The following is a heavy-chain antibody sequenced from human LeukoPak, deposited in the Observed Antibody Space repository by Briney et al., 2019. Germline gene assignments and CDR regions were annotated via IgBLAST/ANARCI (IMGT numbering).Heavy chain of an antibody. D-gene: IGHD6-13*01. Sequence: SETLSLTCTVFGGSISSYYWSWIRQPPGKGLEWIGYIYYSGSTNYNPSLKSRVTISVDTSKNQFSLKLSSVTAADTAVYYCARVGGSWYGFDPWGQGTLVTVSS. CDR1: GGSISSYY. CDR2: IYYSGST. CDR3: ARVGGSWYGFDP. J-gene: IGHJ5*02. V-gene: IGHV4-59*01.